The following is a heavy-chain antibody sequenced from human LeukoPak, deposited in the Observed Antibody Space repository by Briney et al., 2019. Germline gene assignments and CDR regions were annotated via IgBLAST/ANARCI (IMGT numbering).Heavy chain of an antibody. CDR1: GCTFTGYY. J-gene: IGHJ4*02. Sequence: ASVTDSCKASGCTFTGYYMHWVGQAPGQEVEWMGRINPNSGGTNYAQKFQGRVTMTRDISIRTDSMALSRLRADDTDVCYCVRFVGKALSYYYYSSGPPLGYWGQGTLVTVSS. D-gene: IGHD3-22*01. CDR3: VRFVGKALSYYYYSSGPPLGY. V-gene: IGHV1-2*05. CDR2: INPNSGGT.